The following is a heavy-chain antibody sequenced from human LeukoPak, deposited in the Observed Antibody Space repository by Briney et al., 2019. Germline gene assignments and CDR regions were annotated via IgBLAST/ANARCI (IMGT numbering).Heavy chain of an antibody. CDR2: ISGSGGNT. Sequence: GGSLRLSCAASGFTFSSHGMNWVRQAPGKGLEWVSGISGSGGNTYYADSVKGRFTISRDNSKNTLYLQMNSLRAEDTAVYYCARAVGGDGSGSLWGPGTLVTVSS. D-gene: IGHD3-10*01. J-gene: IGHJ4*02. CDR3: ARAVGGDGSGSL. V-gene: IGHV3-23*01. CDR1: GFTFSSHG.